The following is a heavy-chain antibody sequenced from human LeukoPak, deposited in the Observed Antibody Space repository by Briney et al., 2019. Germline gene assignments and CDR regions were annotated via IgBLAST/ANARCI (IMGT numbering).Heavy chain of an antibody. CDR3: VKDTEGPSYYYYYGMDV. CDR2: INWNSDFI. J-gene: IGHJ6*04. Sequence: GGSLRLSCAASGFNFDDFAMHWVRQAPGKGLQWVAGINWNSDFIGYADSVRGRFTISRDNGENSLYLQMNSLRADDTALYYCVKDTEGPSYYYYYGMDVWGKGTTVTVSS. CDR1: GFNFDDFA. V-gene: IGHV3-9*01.